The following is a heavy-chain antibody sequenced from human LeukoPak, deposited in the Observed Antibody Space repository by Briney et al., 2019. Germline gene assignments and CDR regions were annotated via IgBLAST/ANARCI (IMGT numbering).Heavy chain of an antibody. J-gene: IGHJ3*02. CDR1: GGSISSSSYY. D-gene: IGHD1-1*01. Sequence: SETLSLTCTVSGGSISSSSYYWGWIRQPPGKGLEWIGSIYYSGSTYYNPSLKSRVTISVDTSKNQFSLKLSSVTAADTAVYYCARDRAWYNWNDEGDAFDIWGQGTMVTVSS. V-gene: IGHV4-39*07. CDR3: ARDRAWYNWNDEGDAFDI. CDR2: IYYSGST.